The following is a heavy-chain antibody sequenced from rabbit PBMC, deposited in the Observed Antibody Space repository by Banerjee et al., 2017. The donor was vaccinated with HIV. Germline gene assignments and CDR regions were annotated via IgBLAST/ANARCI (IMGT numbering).Heavy chain of an antibody. CDR1: GIDFSSYYY. J-gene: IGHJ4*01. CDR3: ARSFSGWYYFNL. CDR2: IYTSSGSS. V-gene: IGHV1S45*01. D-gene: IGHD1-1*01. Sequence: QQQLEESGGGPVKPGGTLTLTCKASGIDFSSYYYMCWVRQAPGKGLELIASIYTSSGSSYYATWAKGRFTISKTSSTTVTLQMTSLTAADTATYFCARSFSGWYYFNLWGPGTLVTVS.